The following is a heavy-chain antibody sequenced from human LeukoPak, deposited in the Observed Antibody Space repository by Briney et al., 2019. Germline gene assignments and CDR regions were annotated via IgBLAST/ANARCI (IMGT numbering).Heavy chain of an antibody. J-gene: IGHJ4*02. CDR3: AREGYCSSTSCYFDY. CDR1: GYTFTGYY. Sequence: GASVKVSCKASGYTFTGYYMHWVRQAPGQGLEWMGWINPSSGGTNYAQKFQGRVTMTRDTSISTAYMELSRLRSDDTAVYYCAREGYCSSTSCYFDYWGQGTLVTVSS. V-gene: IGHV1-2*02. CDR2: INPSSGGT. D-gene: IGHD2-2*01.